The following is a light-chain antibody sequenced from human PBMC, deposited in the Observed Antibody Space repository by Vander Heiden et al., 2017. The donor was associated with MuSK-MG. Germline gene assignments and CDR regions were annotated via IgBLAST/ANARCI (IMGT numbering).Light chain of an antibody. Sequence: EIVLTQSPATLSLSPGERATLSCRASQSVSSYLAWYQHKPGQAPRLLIYDASNRATGIPARFSGSGSGTDFTLTSSSLEPEDFAVYYCQQRSNWPSYTFGQGTKVEIK. CDR3: QQRSNWPSYT. CDR2: DAS. CDR1: QSVSSY. J-gene: IGKJ2*01. V-gene: IGKV3-11*01.